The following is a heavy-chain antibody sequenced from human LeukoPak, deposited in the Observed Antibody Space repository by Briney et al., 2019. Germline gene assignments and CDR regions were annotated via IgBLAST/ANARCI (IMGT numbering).Heavy chain of an antibody. CDR3: ARGSGRKIDY. CDR2: IHYSGST. J-gene: IGHJ4*02. Sequence: PSETLSLTCIVSGGSISSTVSYWGWVRQPPGKGLEWIGSIHYSGSTYYIPSLKSRITISLDMSKNQYSLKLTSVTAADTAVYYCARGSGRKIDYWGQGTLVTVSS. CDR1: GGSISSTVSY. D-gene: IGHD3-10*01. V-gene: IGHV4-39*07.